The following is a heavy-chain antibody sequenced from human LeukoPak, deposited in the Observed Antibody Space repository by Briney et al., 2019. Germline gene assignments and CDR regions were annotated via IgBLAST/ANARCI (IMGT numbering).Heavy chain of an antibody. CDR3: ARVGATDAFDI. V-gene: IGHV3-9*01. Sequence: GGSLRLSCAASGFTFDDYAMHWVRQAPGKGLEWVSGISWNSDSIGYADSVKGRFTISRDNAKNSLYLQMNSLRAEDTALYYCARVGATDAFDIWGQGTMVTVSS. CDR2: ISWNSDSI. D-gene: IGHD1-26*01. J-gene: IGHJ3*02. CDR1: GFTFDDYA.